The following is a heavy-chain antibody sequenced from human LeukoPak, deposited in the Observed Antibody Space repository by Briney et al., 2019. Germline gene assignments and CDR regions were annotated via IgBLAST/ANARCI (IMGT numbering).Heavy chain of an antibody. D-gene: IGHD5-24*01. Sequence: GESLEISCKGSGYTFSNYWIGWVRQTPGKGLEWMGIIYPGDSDTRYSPSFQGQVTISADKSISTAYLQWSSLKASDTAMYYCAGATIRTTNFDYWGQGTLVTVSS. CDR1: GYTFSNYW. CDR2: IYPGDSDT. J-gene: IGHJ4*02. V-gene: IGHV5-51*01. CDR3: AGATIRTTNFDY.